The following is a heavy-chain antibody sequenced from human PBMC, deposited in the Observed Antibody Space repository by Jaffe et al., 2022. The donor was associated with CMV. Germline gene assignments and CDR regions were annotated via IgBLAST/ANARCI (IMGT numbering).Heavy chain of an antibody. CDR3: AKDHLPYGDYSWYYYGMDV. CDR2: ISGSGGST. J-gene: IGHJ6*02. CDR1: GFTFSSYA. D-gene: IGHD4-17*01. V-gene: IGHV3-23*01. Sequence: EVQLLESGGGLVQPGGSLRLSCAASGFTFSSYAMSWVRQAPGKGLEWVSAISGSGGSTYYADSVKGRFTISRDNSKNTLYLQMNSLRAEDTAVYYCAKDHLPYGDYSWYYYGMDVWGQGTTVTVSS.